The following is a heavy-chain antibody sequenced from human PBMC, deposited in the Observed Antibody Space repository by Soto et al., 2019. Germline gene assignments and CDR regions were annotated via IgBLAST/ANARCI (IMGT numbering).Heavy chain of an antibody. V-gene: IGHV1-18*04. CDR3: ARARLRFDYGRGSGFDS. CDR2: LSAYNGNT. J-gene: IGHJ5*01. Sequence: ASVTVSCTTSGYRFTSNAITWVRKAPGQGLEWMGWLSAYNGNTNYAQKLQGRVTMTTDTSTSTANMELRSLRSDDTAVYYGARARLRFDYGRGSGFDSWGQGTLVTVSS. D-gene: IGHD4-17*01. CDR1: GYRFTSNA.